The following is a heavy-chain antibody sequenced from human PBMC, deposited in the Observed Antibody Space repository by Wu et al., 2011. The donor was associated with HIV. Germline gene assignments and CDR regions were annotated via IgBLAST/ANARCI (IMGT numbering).Heavy chain of an antibody. CDR3: AIRDYYGSGSYYKYFDY. CDR1: GGTFSSYA. V-gene: IGHV1-69*05. CDR2: IIPIFSTA. J-gene: IGHJ4*02. D-gene: IGHD3-10*01. Sequence: QVQLVQSGAEVKKPGSSVKVSCKASGGTFSSYAISWVRQAPGQGLEWMGGIIPIFSTANYAQKFQGRVTITTDESTSTAYMELSSLRSEDTAVYYCAIRDYYGSGSYYKYFDYWGQGTLVTVSS.